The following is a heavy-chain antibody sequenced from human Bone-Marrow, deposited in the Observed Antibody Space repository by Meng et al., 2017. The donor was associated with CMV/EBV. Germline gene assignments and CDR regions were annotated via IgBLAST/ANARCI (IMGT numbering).Heavy chain of an antibody. CDR3: AKDVDTAMNVYYYYGMDV. V-gene: IGHV3-43*01. CDR1: GFTFDDYT. CDR2: ISWDGGST. J-gene: IGHJ6*02. Sequence: GGSLRLSCAASGFTFDDYTMHWVRQAPGKGLEWVSLISWDGGSTYYADSVKGRFTISRDNSKNSLYLQMNSLRTEDTALYYCAKDVDTAMNVYYYYGMDVCGQRTTVTVSS. D-gene: IGHD5-18*01.